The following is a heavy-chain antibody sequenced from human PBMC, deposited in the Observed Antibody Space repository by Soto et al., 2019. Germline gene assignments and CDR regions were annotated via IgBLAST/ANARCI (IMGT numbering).Heavy chain of an antibody. CDR2: ISGSGGST. Sequence: VQLLESGGGLVQPGGSLRLSCAASGFTFSSYAMSWVRQASGKGLEWVSAISGSGGSTYYADSVKGRFTISRDNSKNTLYLQMISLRAVDTAIYYCAKCATGYIYNSPPPDYWGQRNLDTV. CDR1: GFTFSSYA. V-gene: IGHV3-23*01. D-gene: IGHD3-9*01. J-gene: IGHJ4*02. CDR3: AKCATGYIYNSPPPDY.